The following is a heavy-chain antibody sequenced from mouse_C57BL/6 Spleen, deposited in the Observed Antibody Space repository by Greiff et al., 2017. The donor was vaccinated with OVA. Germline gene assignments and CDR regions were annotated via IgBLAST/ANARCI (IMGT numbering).Heavy chain of an antibody. Sequence: EVKVVESGGGLVKPGGSLKLSCAASGFTFSSYTMSWVRQTPEKRLEWVATISGGGGNTYYPDSVKGRFTISRDNAKNTLYLQMSSLRSEDTALYYCASHYYGSSYHFDYWGQGTTLTVSS. J-gene: IGHJ2*01. CDR3: ASHYYGSSYHFDY. D-gene: IGHD1-1*01. CDR2: ISGGGGNT. CDR1: GFTFSSYT. V-gene: IGHV5-9*01.